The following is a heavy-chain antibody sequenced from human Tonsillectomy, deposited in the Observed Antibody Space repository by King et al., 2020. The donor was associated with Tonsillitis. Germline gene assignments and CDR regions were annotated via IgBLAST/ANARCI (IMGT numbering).Heavy chain of an antibody. CDR3: ARDDARGGYYPGMDV. CDR2: IYETGST. CDR1: GGSVRSGSYY. V-gene: IGHV4-61*01. J-gene: IGHJ6*02. Sequence: QLQESGPGLVKPSETLSLTCTVSGGSVRSGSYYWSWIRQPPGKGLEWIGYIYETGSTNYNLSLKSRVTISVDTSKNQFSLNLSSVTAADTAVYYCARDDARGGYYPGMDVWGQGTTVTVSS. D-gene: IGHD6-19*01.